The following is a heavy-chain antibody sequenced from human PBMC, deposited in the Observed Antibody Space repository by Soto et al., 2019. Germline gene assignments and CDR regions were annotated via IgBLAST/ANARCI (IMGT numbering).Heavy chain of an antibody. V-gene: IGHV1-2*02. Sequence: QVQLVQSGAEVKKPGSSVKVSCKASGYTFADYYMHWVRQAPGQGLEWMGWINPHSGGTNYAQKFQGRVTMTRDTSISTAYMELSRLRSDDTAVYYCARDFDSSRGYYSRGVVDYWGQGTLVTVSS. D-gene: IGHD3-22*01. CDR1: GYTFADYY. J-gene: IGHJ4*02. CDR3: ARDFDSSRGYYSRGVVDY. CDR2: INPHSGGT.